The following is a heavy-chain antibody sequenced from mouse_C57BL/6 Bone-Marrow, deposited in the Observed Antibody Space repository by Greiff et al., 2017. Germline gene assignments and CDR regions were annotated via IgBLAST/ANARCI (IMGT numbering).Heavy chain of an antibody. CDR3: ARHYYGSSYYFDY. D-gene: IGHD1-1*01. CDR1: GYTFTSYG. J-gene: IGHJ2*01. V-gene: IGHV1-81*01. CDR2: IYPRSGNT. Sequence: QVQLQQSGAELARPGASVMLSCKASGYTFTSYGISWVKQRTGQGLEWIGEIYPRSGNTYYNEKFKGKATLTADKSSSTAYMELRSLTSEDSAVYFCARHYYGSSYYFDYWGQGTTLTVSS.